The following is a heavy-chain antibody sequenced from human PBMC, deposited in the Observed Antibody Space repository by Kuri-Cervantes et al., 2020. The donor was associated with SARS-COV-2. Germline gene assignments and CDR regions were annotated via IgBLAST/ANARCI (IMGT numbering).Heavy chain of an antibody. V-gene: IGHV3-7*03. CDR2: IKQDGSEK. D-gene: IGHD3-9*01. Sequence: GGSLRLSCAASGFTFSSYWMSWVRQAPGKGLEWVANIKQDGSEKYYVDSVKGRFTISRDNAKNSLYLQMNSLKTEDTAVYYCTTSSVLRYFDWIMIKEYYFDYWGQGTLVTVSS. CDR1: GFTFSSYW. CDR3: TTSSVLRYFDWIMIKEYYFDY. J-gene: IGHJ4*02.